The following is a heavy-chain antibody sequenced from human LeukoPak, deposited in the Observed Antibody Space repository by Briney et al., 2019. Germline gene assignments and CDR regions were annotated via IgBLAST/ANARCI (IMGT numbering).Heavy chain of an antibody. CDR1: GGTFSSYA. CDR2: IIPIFGTA. Sequence: ASVKVSCKASGGTFSSYAISWVRQAPGQGLEWMGGIIPIFGTANYAQKFQGRITITTDESTCTAYMELSSLRSEDTAVYYCARVGGVDYYDSSGYYYPFDYWGQGTLVTVSS. J-gene: IGHJ4*02. V-gene: IGHV1-69*05. CDR3: ARVGGVDYYDSSGYYYPFDY. D-gene: IGHD3-22*01.